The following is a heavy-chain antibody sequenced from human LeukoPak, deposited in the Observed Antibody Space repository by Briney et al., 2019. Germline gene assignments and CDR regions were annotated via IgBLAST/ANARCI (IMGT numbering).Heavy chain of an antibody. Sequence: PSETLSLTCSVFGASISGYYWSWIRQPPGKGLEWFGHIYYSGSTTYNPSLKSRVTISVDTSKNQFSLKLSSVTAADTAVYYCARCLSRCNNGFDIWGQGTMVTVSS. D-gene: IGHD2/OR15-2a*01. CDR2: IYYSGST. CDR3: ARCLSRCNNGFDI. V-gene: IGHV4-59*01. CDR1: GASISGYY. J-gene: IGHJ3*02.